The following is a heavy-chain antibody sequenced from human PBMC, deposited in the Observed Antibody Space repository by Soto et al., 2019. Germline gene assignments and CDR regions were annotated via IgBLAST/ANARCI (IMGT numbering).Heavy chain of an antibody. V-gene: IGHV4-34*01. Sequence: PSETLSLTCAVYGGSFSGYYWSWIRQPPGKGLEWIGEINHSGSTNYNPSLKSRVTISVDTSKNQFSLKLSSVTAADTAVYYCARGMRTWYCSSTSCSRGFDYWGQGTLVTVSS. CDR2: INHSGST. CDR1: GGSFSGYY. J-gene: IGHJ4*02. D-gene: IGHD2-2*01. CDR3: ARGMRTWYCSSTSCSRGFDY.